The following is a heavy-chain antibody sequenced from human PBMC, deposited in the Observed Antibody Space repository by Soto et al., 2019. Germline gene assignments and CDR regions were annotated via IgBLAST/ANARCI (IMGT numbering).Heavy chain of an antibody. CDR3: VRDRALYGTGPHFDY. CDR2: INSDRSST. D-gene: IGHD2-8*01. CDR1: GFTINNYW. Sequence: EVQLVESGGGLVQPGGSLRLSCAASGFTINNYWMHWVRQVPGKGLEWVSRINSDRSSTSYADSVRGRFTISRDNAKNTLYLQMNSLRVEDTAVYYCVRDRALYGTGPHFDYWGQGTLLTVSS. J-gene: IGHJ4*02. V-gene: IGHV3-74*01.